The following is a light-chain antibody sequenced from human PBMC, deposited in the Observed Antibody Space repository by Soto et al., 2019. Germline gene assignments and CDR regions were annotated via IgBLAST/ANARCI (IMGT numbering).Light chain of an antibody. Sequence: DIVMTQSPDSLAVSLGERATINCRSSQSVLYSSNNRNYLAWYQQRPGQPPKLLIYWGSTRESGVPDRFSGSGSGTDFTLTISSLQAEDVAIYYCQQYYSSPVTFGGGTKVEVK. J-gene: IGKJ4*01. V-gene: IGKV4-1*01. CDR3: QQYYSSPVT. CDR2: WGS. CDR1: QSVLYSSNNRNY.